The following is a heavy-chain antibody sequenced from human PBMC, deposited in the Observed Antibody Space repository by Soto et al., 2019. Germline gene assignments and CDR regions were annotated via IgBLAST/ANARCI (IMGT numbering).Heavy chain of an antibody. V-gene: IGHV1-8*01. CDR3: ARETAVGLCDLFTRSPVDYYYMAL. Sequence: QVQLVQSGAEVKKPGASMRVSCKASGNFFLAYKFNWVRQVPGQGLEWMGWMDPKNGDTDYSQKFQGRVSMTGNTSISTAYLEMSSLRPDDTAIYYCARETAVGLCDLFTRSPVDYYYMALWGQGTTVTVSS. J-gene: IGHJ6*03. D-gene: IGHD2-15*01. CDR1: GNFFLAYK. CDR2: MDPKNGDT.